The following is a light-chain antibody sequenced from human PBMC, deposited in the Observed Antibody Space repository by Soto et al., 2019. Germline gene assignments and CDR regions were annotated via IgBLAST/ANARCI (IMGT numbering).Light chain of an antibody. Sequence: EVVMRQSPATLAVSPGDGATLSCRASQGIGDTLAWYQHKPGQTPRLLIYDTSTRATGVPTRFSGSRSGAEFTLTINSLQSEDFAVYYCQPYNNWPLTFGGGTKVEIK. J-gene: IGKJ4*01. CDR3: QPYNNWPLT. CDR1: QGIGDT. CDR2: DTS. V-gene: IGKV3-15*01.